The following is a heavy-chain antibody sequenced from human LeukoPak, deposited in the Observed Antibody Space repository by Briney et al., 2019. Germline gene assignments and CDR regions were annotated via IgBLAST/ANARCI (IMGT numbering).Heavy chain of an antibody. D-gene: IGHD3-10*01. V-gene: IGHV3-23*01. CDR1: GFTFSSYA. CDR3: AKYRGFGDSYDS. CDR2: IGGSGGST. J-gene: IGHJ4*02. Sequence: GGSLRLSCAASGFTFSSYAMSWVRQAPGKGLEWVSSIGGSGGSTYYADSAKGRSTISRDTSKNTLYLQMNSLRAEDTAVYYCAKYRGFGDSYDSWGQGTLVTVSS.